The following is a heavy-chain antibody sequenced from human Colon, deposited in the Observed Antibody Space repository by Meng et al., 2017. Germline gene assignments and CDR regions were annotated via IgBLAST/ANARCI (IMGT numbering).Heavy chain of an antibody. CDR2: IGGGGYDT. CDR1: GFSFNTYA. D-gene: IGHD1-20*01. CDR3: AKDRESYNSVWDAFDI. V-gene: IGHV3-23*01. Sequence: GGSLRLSCVASGFSFNTYAMSWVRQAPGKGLEWVSAIGGGGYDTFYADSVKGHFTISRDDSKNTLYLQMNSLRAEDTAVYYCAKDRESYNSVWDAFDIWGQGKMVTVSS. J-gene: IGHJ3*02.